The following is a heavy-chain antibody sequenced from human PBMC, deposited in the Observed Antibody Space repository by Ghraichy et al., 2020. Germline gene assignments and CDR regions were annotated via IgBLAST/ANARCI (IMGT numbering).Heavy chain of an antibody. CDR1: GYSFTSYW. Sequence: GESLNISCKGSGYSFTSYWIGWVRQMPGKGLEWMGIIYPGDSDTRYSPSFQGQVTISADKSISTAYLQWSSLKASDTAMYYCARRLFYYDSSNDAFDIWGQGTMVTVSS. CDR2: IYPGDSDT. J-gene: IGHJ3*02. D-gene: IGHD3-22*01. CDR3: ARRLFYYDSSNDAFDI. V-gene: IGHV5-51*01.